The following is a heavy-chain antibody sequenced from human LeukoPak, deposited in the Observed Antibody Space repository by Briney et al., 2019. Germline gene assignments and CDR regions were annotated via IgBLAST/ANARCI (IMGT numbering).Heavy chain of an antibody. V-gene: IGHV4-4*07. CDR2: IYASGGT. D-gene: IGHD3-22*01. Sequence: SETLSLTCTASGTSISSYYWSWIRQPAGKRLEWIGRIYASGGTNYSPSLKSRVTMSVDTSKNQLSLKRSCVTAADTAVYYCAKTYYYESSGYYRDDFDIWGQGTMVTVSS. J-gene: IGHJ3*02. CDR3: AKTYYYESSGYYRDDFDI. CDR1: GTSISSYY.